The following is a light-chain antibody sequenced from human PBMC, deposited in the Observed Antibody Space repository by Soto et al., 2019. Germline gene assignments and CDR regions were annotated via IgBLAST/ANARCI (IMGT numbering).Light chain of an antibody. CDR3: QSYDRSLSGYV. V-gene: IGLV1-40*01. CDR2: ANS. Sequence: QSVLTQPPSVSGAPGQRVTISCTGSSSNIGTGYDVHWYQQFPGTAPKVLIFANSNRPSGVPDRFSGSKSGTTASLAITGLQPEDEADYYCQSYDRSLSGYVFG. J-gene: IGLJ1*01. CDR1: SSNIGTGYD.